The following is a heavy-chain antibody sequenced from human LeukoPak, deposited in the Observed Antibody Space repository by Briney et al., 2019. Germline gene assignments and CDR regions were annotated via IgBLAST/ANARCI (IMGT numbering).Heavy chain of an antibody. CDR1: GFTFSSYA. CDR3: ARDRVPFIGKYYFDY. Sequence: GGSLRLSCAASGFTFSSYAMSWVRQAPGKGLEWVSAISGSGGSTYYADSVKGRFTISRDNSKNTLYLQMNSLRAEDTAVYYCARDRVPFIGKYYFDYWGQGTLVTVSS. J-gene: IGHJ4*02. D-gene: IGHD1-26*01. V-gene: IGHV3-23*01. CDR2: ISGSGGST.